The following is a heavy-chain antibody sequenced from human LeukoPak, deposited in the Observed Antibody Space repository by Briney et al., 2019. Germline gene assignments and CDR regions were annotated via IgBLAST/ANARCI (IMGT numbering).Heavy chain of an antibody. CDR2: ISVYNGNT. V-gene: IGHV1-18*04. J-gene: IGHJ4*02. CDR1: GYTFTNYG. CDR3: ARDLRSGSFPPPFDY. D-gene: IGHD5-12*01. Sequence: ASVKVSCKASGYTFTNYGISWVRQAPGQGLEWMGWISVYNGNTNYAENLQGRVTVTTDTSTNTAYMELRSLRSDDTAVCYCARDLRSGSFPPPFDYWGQGTLVTVSS.